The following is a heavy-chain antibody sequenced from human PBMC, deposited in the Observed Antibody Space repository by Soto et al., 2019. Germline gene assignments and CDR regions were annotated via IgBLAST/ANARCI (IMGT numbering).Heavy chain of an antibody. CDR2: IKKDGSEE. CDR1: GFAFSSYW. J-gene: IGHJ4*02. D-gene: IGHD3-9*01. CDR3: ATSSDTGYIFDF. V-gene: IGHV3-7*01. Sequence: GGSLRLSCAASGFAFSSYWMSWVRQAPGKGLEWVANIKKDGSEEYYVDSVRGRFTISRDSAKNSLFLQMNSLRAEDTAVYYCATSSDTGYIFDFWGQGALVTVSS.